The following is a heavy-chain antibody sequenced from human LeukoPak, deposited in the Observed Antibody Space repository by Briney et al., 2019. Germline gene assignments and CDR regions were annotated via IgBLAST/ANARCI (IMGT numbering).Heavy chain of an antibody. CDR2: IYHSGST. CDR3: ARVPHSVEGSMKAMFIHYFDY. J-gene: IGHJ4*02. CDR1: GFTFSSYA. Sequence: GSLRLSCAASGFTFSSYAMSWIRQPPGKGLEWIGSIYHSGSTYYNPSLKSRVTISVDTSKNQFSLKLSSVTAADTAVYYCARVPHSVEGSMKAMFIHYFDYWGQGSLVTVSS. D-gene: IGHD3-22*01. V-gene: IGHV4-38-2*01.